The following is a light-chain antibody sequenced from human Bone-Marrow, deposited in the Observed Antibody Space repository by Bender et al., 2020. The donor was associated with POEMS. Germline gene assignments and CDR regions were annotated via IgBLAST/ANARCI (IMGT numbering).Light chain of an antibody. J-gene: IGLJ2*01. CDR3: SSNVGTHKVI. Sequence: QSALTQPASVSGSPGQSITFSCTGTASDVGGYNLVSWYQQHPGKAPKLIIYEGSKRPSGVSNRFSGSKSGNTASLTISGLQAEDEADYYCSSNVGTHKVIFGGGTKLTVL. V-gene: IGLV2-23*01. CDR2: EGS. CDR1: ASDVGGYNL.